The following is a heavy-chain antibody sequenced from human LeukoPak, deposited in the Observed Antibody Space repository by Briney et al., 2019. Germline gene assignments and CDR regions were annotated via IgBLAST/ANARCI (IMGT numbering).Heavy chain of an antibody. CDR1: GFTFSSYG. J-gene: IGHJ6*02. V-gene: IGHV3-33*01. Sequence: PGRSLRLSCAASGFTFSSYGMHWVRQAPGKGLEWVAVIWYDGSNKYYADSVKGRFTISRDNSKNTLYLQMNSLRAEDTAVYYCARVWSDDYSNRDYYGMDVWGQGTTVTVSS. CDR2: IWYDGSNK. CDR3: ARVWSDDYSNRDYYGMDV. D-gene: IGHD4-11*01.